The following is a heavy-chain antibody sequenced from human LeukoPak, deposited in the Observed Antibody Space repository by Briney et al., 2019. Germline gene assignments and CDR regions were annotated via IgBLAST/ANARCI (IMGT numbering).Heavy chain of an antibody. Sequence: ASVKVSCKASGYTFTSYYMHWVRQAPGQGLEWMGIINPSGGSTCYAQKFQGRVTMTRDMSTSTAYMELSSLRSEDTAVYYCAAETSGSYITFDPWGQGTLVTVSS. J-gene: IGHJ5*02. V-gene: IGHV1-46*01. CDR2: INPSGGST. CDR1: GYTFTSYY. D-gene: IGHD1-26*01. CDR3: AAETSGSYITFDP.